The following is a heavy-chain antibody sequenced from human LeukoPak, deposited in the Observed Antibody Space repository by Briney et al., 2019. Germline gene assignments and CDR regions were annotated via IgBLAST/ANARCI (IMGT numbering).Heavy chain of an antibody. CDR3: ATDRTISGSSPPDVY. D-gene: IGHD1-26*01. J-gene: IGHJ4*02. V-gene: IGHV1-46*01. Sequence: ASVKVSCKASGYTFTSYYMHWVRQAPGQGLEWMGIINPSGGSTSYAQKFQGRVTMTGDTSTSTAYMELSSLRSEDTAVYYCATDRTISGSSPPDVYWGQGTLVTVSS. CDR2: INPSGGST. CDR1: GYTFTSYY.